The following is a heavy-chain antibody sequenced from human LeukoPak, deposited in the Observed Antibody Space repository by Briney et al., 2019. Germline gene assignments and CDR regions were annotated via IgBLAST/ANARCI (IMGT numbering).Heavy chain of an antibody. V-gene: IGHV4-39*01. Sequence: PSETLSLTCTVSGGSISSSSYYWGWIRQPPGKGLEWIGSIYYSGSTYYNPSLKSRVTISVDTSKNQFSLKLSSVTAADTAVYYCARQLAEYSYYSDYWGQGTLVTVSS. CDR2: IYYSGST. D-gene: IGHD6-6*01. CDR3: ARQLAEYSYYSDY. J-gene: IGHJ4*02. CDR1: GGSISSSSYY.